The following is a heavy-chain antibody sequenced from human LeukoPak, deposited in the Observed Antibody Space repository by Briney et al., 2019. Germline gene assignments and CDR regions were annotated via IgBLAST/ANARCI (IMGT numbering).Heavy chain of an antibody. D-gene: IGHD6-19*01. J-gene: IGHJ6*02. CDR2: INHSGST. CDR3: ARVRRSSSGLVRSAYYYGMDV. V-gene: IGHV4-34*01. CDR1: GGSFSGYY. Sequence: SETLSLTCAVYGGSFSGYYWSWIRQPPGKGLEWIGEINHSGSTNYNPSLKSGVNISVDKSKNHFSLKLSSVTAAHTAVYYCARVRRSSSGLVRSAYYYGMDVWGQGTTVTVSS.